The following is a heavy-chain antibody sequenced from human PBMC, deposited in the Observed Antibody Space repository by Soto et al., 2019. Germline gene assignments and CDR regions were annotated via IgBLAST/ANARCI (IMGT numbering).Heavy chain of an antibody. J-gene: IGHJ4*02. D-gene: IGHD2-2*01. CDR3: ARDFGYCSSTSCSYYFDY. Sequence: ASVKVSCKASGYTFTSYAMHWVRQAPGQRLEWMGWINAGNGNTKYSQKFQGRVTITRDTSASTAYMELSSLRSEDTAVYYCARDFGYCSSTSCSYYFDYWGQGTLVTVSS. CDR1: GYTFTSYA. V-gene: IGHV1-3*01. CDR2: INAGNGNT.